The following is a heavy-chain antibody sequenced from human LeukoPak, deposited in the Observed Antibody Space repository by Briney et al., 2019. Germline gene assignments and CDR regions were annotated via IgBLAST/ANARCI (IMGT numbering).Heavy chain of an antibody. V-gene: IGHV4-34*01. CDR2: INHSGST. CDR1: GGSFSGYY. Sequence: SETLSLTCAVYGGSFSGYYWSWIRQPPGKGLEWIGEINHSGSTNYNPSLKSRVTISVDTSKNQFSLKLSSVTAADTAVYYCARSRLYVLRYFDWLLSGPIDYWGQGTLVTVSS. J-gene: IGHJ4*02. CDR3: ARSRLYVLRYFDWLLSGPIDY. D-gene: IGHD3-9*01.